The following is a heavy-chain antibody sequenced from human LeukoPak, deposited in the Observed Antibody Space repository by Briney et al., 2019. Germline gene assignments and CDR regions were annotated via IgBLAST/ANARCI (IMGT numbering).Heavy chain of an antibody. D-gene: IGHD1-26*01. CDR3: ARGLVGTTGEQNWFDP. Sequence: PSETLSLTCSVSGGSISRYYWSWLRQPAGKGLEWIGRIHTSGNTNYNPSLKSRVTISVDKSKIQFSLKLSSVTAADTAVYYCARGLVGTTGEQNWFDPWGQGTLVTVSS. V-gene: IGHV4-4*07. CDR2: IHTSGNT. CDR1: GGSISRYY. J-gene: IGHJ5*02.